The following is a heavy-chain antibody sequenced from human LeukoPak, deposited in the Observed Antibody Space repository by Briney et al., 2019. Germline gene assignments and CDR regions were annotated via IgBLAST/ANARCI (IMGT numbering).Heavy chain of an antibody. CDR1: GGSFSGYY. Sequence: SVTLSLTCAVYGGSFSGYYWSWIRQPPGKGLEWIGEINHSGSTNYNPSLKSRVTISVDTSKNQFSLKLSSVTAADTAVYYCARGPNMVRGMDVWGKGTTVTVSS. CDR2: INHSGST. V-gene: IGHV4-34*01. D-gene: IGHD3-10*01. J-gene: IGHJ6*04. CDR3: ARGPNMVRGMDV.